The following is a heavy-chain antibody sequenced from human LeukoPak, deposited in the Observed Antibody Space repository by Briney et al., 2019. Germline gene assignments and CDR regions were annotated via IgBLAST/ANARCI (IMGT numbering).Heavy chain of an antibody. CDR3: YRFSADYAYYNDV. CDR2: ISYSGNTR. D-gene: IGHD6-13*01. Sequence: PGGSLTLSCAASGFTFSDSYMSWIRQTPGKGLEWVAYISYSGNTRYYADSVKGRFTISRVNAKNSLYLQMNSLTAEDTAVYFCYRFSADYAYYNDVWGNGTTVTVS. CDR1: GFTFSDSY. J-gene: IGHJ6*03. V-gene: IGHV3-11*01.